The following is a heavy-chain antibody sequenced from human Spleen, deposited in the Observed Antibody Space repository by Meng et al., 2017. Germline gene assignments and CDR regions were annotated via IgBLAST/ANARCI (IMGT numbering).Heavy chain of an antibody. CDR3: ARGAYPGYCSGGSCYSDDY. J-gene: IGHJ4*02. CDR1: GGTFSSYT. CDR2: IIPILGIA. V-gene: IGHV1-69*02. Sequence: SVKVSCKASGGTFSSYTISWVRQAPGQGLEWMGRIIPILGIANYAQKFQGRVTITADKSTSTAYMELSSLRSEDTAVYYCARGAYPGYCSGGSCYSDDYWGQGTLVTVSS. D-gene: IGHD2-15*01.